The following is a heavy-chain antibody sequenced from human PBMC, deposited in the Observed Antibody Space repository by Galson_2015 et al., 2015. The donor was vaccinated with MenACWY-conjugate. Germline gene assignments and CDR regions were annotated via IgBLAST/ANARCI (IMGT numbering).Heavy chain of an antibody. CDR1: GFTFRNAW. CDR2: IKNNADGGTS. Sequence: SLRLSCAASGFTFRNAWMSWVRQAPGKGLEWVGRIKNNADGGTSDYAAPVKGRFTISRDDSKNTLFLQMNSLKSEDTAMYYCTTVCTVGAVACAEYFQHWGQGTLVTVSS. V-gene: IGHV3-15*01. D-gene: IGHD1-26*01. CDR3: TTVCTVGAVACAEYFQH. J-gene: IGHJ1*01.